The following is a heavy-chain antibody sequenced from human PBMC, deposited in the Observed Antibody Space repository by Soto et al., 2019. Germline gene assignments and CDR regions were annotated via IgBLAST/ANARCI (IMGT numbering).Heavy chain of an antibody. V-gene: IGHV4-39*01. CDR3: ATQEVGGTYVYTFDP. D-gene: IGHD1-26*01. CDR2: IYYSGST. J-gene: IGHJ5*02. Sequence: SETLSLTCTVSGGSITSSSYYWGWIRQPPGKGLEWIGSIYYSGSTYYNPSLKSRVTISVDTSKNQFSLKLSSVTAADTAVYYCATQEVGGTYVYTFDPWGQGTLVTV. CDR1: GGSITSSSYY.